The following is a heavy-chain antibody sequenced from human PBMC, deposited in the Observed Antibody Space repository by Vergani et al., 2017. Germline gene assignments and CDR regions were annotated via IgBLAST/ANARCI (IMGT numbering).Heavy chain of an antibody. V-gene: IGHV4-34*01. CDR3: ARVNTETNGHLYYYYYMDV. CDR1: GGSFTSYH. J-gene: IGHJ6*03. D-gene: IGHD4-11*01. CDR2: IDHTGRP. Sequence: QVQLQQWGGGLLKPSETLSLTCVVNGGSFTSYHWTWIRQSPGEGLEWVGDIDHTGRPDYNPFLKSRLTMSVDKSRNQFSLTPNSLTATDTAIYVCARVNTETNGHLYYYYYMDVWGQGTAVTVS.